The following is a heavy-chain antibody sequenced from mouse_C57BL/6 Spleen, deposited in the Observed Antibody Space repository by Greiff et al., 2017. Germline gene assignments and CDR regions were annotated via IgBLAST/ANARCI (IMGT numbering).Heavy chain of an antibody. CDR2: ISSCSSTI. V-gene: IGHV5-17*01. Sequence: VQLKESGGGLVKPGGSLKLSCAASGFTFSDYGMHWVRQAPEKGLAWVAYISSCSSTIYYADPVKGRFTISRDNAKNTLFLQMTSLRSEDTAMYYCARELGPYLDYWGQGTTLTVSS. CDR3: ARELGPYLDY. D-gene: IGHD4-1*01. CDR1: GFTFSDYG. J-gene: IGHJ2*01.